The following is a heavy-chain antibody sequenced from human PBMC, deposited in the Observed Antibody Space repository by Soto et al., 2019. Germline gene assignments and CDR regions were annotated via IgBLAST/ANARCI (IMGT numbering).Heavy chain of an antibody. CDR3: ARDRGGHYGMDV. CDR1: GFTVSSNY. D-gene: IGHD3-16*01. J-gene: IGHJ6*02. CDR2: IYSGGNT. V-gene: IGHV3-66*01. Sequence: ESGGALVQPGGSLRLSCAASGFTVSSNYMNWVRQAPGKGLEWVSVIYSGGNTYYADSVRGRFTISRDDSKNTLYLQMNSLRAEDTAVYYCARDRGGHYGMDVWGQGTTVTVSS.